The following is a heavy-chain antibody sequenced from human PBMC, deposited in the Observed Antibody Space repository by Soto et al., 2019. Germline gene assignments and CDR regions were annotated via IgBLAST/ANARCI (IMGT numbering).Heavy chain of an antibody. J-gene: IGHJ4*02. V-gene: IGHV3-30-3*01. CDR1: GFTFSSYA. CDR2: ISYDGSNK. Sequence: PGGSLRLSCAASGFTFSSYAMHWVRQAPGKGLEWVAVISYDGSNKYYADSVKGRFTISRDNSKNTLYLQMNSLRAEDTAVYYCARVGSSRWWYFDNWGQGTLVTVSS. CDR3: ARVGSSRWWYFDN. D-gene: IGHD6-13*01.